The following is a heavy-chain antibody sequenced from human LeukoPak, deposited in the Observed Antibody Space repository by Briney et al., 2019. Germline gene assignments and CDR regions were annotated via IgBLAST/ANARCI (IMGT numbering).Heavy chain of an antibody. J-gene: IGHJ4*02. V-gene: IGHV6-1*01. D-gene: IGHD1-26*01. CDR1: GDSISSNTAA. Sequence: SQTLSLRFAVSGDSISSNTAAWNWIRQSPSRGLEWLGRTYYRSKWYNDYAVSVKSRISINPDTSKNQFSLQLSSVTLEDTAVYYCVRAEVGATRSHFAYGCQGTLITVSS. CDR2: TYYRSKWYN. CDR3: VRAEVGATRSHFAY.